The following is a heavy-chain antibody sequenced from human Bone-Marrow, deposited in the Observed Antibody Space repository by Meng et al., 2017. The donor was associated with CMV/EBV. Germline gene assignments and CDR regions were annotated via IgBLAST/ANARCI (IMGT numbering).Heavy chain of an antibody. CDR1: SIDY. Sequence: SIDYWSWIRQPPGKGLEWIGYIYYSGSTNYNPSLKSRVTISVDTSKNQFSLKLSSVTAADTAVYYCATSLGYCSSTSCYPHQYFDYWGQGTLVTVSS. D-gene: IGHD2-2*01. CDR3: ATSLGYCSSTSCYPHQYFDY. V-gene: IGHV4-59*01. J-gene: IGHJ4*02. CDR2: IYYSGST.